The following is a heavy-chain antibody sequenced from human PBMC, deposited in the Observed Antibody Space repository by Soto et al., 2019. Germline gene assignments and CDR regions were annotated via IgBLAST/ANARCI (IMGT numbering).Heavy chain of an antibody. V-gene: IGHV1-69*13. Sequence: SVKVSCKASGGTFSSYAISWVRQAPGQGLEWMGGIIPIFGTANYAQKFQGRVTITADESTSTAYMELSSLRSEDTAVYYCARVLRYFDWLSLPLYGMDVWGQGTTVTVSS. D-gene: IGHD3-9*01. CDR3: ARVLRYFDWLSLPLYGMDV. J-gene: IGHJ6*02. CDR2: IIPIFGTA. CDR1: GGTFSSYA.